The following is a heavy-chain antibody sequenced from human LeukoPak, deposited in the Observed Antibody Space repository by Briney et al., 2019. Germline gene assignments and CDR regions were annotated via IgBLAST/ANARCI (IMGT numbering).Heavy chain of an antibody. Sequence: SETLSLTCTVPGGSISSSSYYWGWIRQPPGKGLEWIGSIYYSGSTYYNPSLKSRVTISVDTSKNQFSLKLSSVTAADTAVYYCARRVATIRAFDIWGQGTMVTVSS. V-gene: IGHV4-39*01. CDR3: ARRVATIRAFDI. J-gene: IGHJ3*02. D-gene: IGHD5-12*01. CDR1: GGSISSSSYY. CDR2: IYYSGST.